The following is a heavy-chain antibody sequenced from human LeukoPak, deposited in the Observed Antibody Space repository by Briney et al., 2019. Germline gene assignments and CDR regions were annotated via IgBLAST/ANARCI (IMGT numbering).Heavy chain of an antibody. CDR3: ARAFRAAGTFVY. Sequence: GGSLRLSCAASGFTVSSNYMSWVRQAPGKGLEWVSVIYSGGSTYYADSVKGRFTISRDNSKNTLYLQMNSLRAEDTAVYYCARAFRAAGTFVYWGQATLVTVSS. CDR2: IYSGGST. CDR1: GFTVSSNY. D-gene: IGHD6-13*01. J-gene: IGHJ4*02. V-gene: IGHV3-53*01.